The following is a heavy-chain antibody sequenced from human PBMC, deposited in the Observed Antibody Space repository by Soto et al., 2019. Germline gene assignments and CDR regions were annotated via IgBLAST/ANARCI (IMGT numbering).Heavy chain of an antibody. D-gene: IGHD6-19*01. CDR1: GYMFNSYG. J-gene: IGHJ4*02. V-gene: IGHV1-18*01. Sequence: QVQLVQSGGEVKKAGASVKVSCTTSGYMFNSYGMSWVRQAPGQGLEWMGWISGYNGKTEYAQKFQGRVTMTTETSTTTVYMELRSLRSDDTAVYYCVRDETYTSGWYFEYWGQGTLVTVPS. CDR2: ISGYNGKT. CDR3: VRDETYTSGWYFEY.